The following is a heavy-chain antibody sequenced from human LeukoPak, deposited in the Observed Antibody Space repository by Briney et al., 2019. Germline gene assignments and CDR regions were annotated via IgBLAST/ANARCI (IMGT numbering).Heavy chain of an antibody. CDR2: ISAYNGNT. J-gene: IGHJ3*02. Sequence: EASVTVSCKASGYTFTSYGISWVRQAPGQGLEWMGWISAYNGNTNYAQKLQGRVTMTTDTSTSTAYMELRSLRSDDTAVYYCARADTIGNAFDIWGQGTMVTVSS. D-gene: IGHD2-8*01. CDR3: ARADTIGNAFDI. V-gene: IGHV1-18*01. CDR1: GYTFTSYG.